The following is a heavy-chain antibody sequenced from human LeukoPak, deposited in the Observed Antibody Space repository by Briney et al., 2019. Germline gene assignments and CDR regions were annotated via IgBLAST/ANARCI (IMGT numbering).Heavy chain of an antibody. CDR1: GGSISSSSYY. CDR2: VYYSGGI. Sequence: SETLSLTCTVSGGSISSSSYYWGWIRQPPGKGLEWIGYVYYSGGITYNPSLKSRVTISVDTTKNQFSLRLTSVTAADTSVYYCARGGYYFDFWGQGTLVTVSS. CDR3: ARGGYYFDF. D-gene: IGHD3-16*01. J-gene: IGHJ4*02. V-gene: IGHV4-61*05.